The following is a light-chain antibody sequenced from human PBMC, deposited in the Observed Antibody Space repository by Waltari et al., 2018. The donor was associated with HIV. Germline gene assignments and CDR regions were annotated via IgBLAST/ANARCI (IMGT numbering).Light chain of an antibody. J-gene: IGLJ2*01. Sequence: QSALTQPRSMSGSPGQSVTISCTGTSSDVGGYNYVSWYQQHPGKAPKLMIFDVNKRPAGVPDRFSGSKSGNTASLTISGLQAEDEAEYCCCSHADNCRWVFGGGTKLTVL. CDR1: SSDVGGYNY. CDR3: CSHADNCRWV. CDR2: DVN. V-gene: IGLV2-11*01.